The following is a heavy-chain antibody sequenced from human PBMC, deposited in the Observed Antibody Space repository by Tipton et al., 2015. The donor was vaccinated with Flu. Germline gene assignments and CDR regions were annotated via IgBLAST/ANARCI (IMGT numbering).Heavy chain of an antibody. Sequence: TLSLTCTVSGGSISSYYWSWIRQPAGKGLEWIGRIYTSGSTNYNPSLKSRVTMSVDTSKNQFSLKLSSVTAADTAVYYCARRHIVVVIADDAFDIWGQGTMVTVSS. CDR2: IYTSGST. V-gene: IGHV4-4*07. D-gene: IGHD2-21*01. J-gene: IGHJ3*02. CDR1: GGSISSYY. CDR3: ARRHIVVVIADDAFDI.